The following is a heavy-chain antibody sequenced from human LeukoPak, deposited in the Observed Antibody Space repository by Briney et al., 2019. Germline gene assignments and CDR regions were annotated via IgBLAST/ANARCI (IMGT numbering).Heavy chain of an antibody. V-gene: IGHV4-59*01. J-gene: IGHJ6*03. Sequence: PSETLSLTCTVSGGSISSYYWSLIRQPPGKGLEWIGYIYYSGSTNYNPSLKSRVTISVDTSKNQFSLKLSSVTAADTAVYYCARESGLAYYYYMDVWGKGTTVTVSS. CDR3: ARESGLAYYYYMDV. CDR1: GGSISSYY. D-gene: IGHD3-10*01. CDR2: IYYSGST.